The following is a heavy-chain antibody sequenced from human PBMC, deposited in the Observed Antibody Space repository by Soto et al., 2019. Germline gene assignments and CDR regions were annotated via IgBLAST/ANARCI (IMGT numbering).Heavy chain of an antibody. Sequence: SETLSLTCTVSGGSISSGGYYWSWIRQHPGKGLEWIGYIYYSGSTYYNPSLKSRVTISVDTSKNQFSLKLSSVTAADTAVYYCVRGSXLRVAAAWGYGTDVWGEGTTVTVSS. D-gene: IGHD6-25*01. CDR2: IYYSGST. CDR1: GGSISSGGYY. V-gene: IGHV4-31*03. CDR3: VRGSXLRVAAAWGYGTDV. J-gene: IGHJ6*04.